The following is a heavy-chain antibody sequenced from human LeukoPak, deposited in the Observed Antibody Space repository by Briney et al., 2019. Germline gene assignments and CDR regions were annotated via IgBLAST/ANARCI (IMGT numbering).Heavy chain of an antibody. V-gene: IGHV1-8*03. CDR1: GYTLTSYD. CDR3: ARVGLEYQLLLYKESWFDP. Sequence: ASVKVSCKASGYTLTSYDINWLRQAAGQGRKGMGWMNPNRCNTDYAQKFKGRVTITRNTSISTAYMELSSLRSGDTAVYYCARVGLEYQLLLYKESWFDPWGPGTLVTVSS. CDR2: MNPNRCNT. J-gene: IGHJ5*02. D-gene: IGHD2-2*01.